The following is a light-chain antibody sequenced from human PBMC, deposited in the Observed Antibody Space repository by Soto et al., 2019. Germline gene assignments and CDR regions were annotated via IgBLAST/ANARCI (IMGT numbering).Light chain of an antibody. CDR3: QQRSTWPLT. Sequence: EIVLTQSPATLSVSPGERATLSCRASQSVSRHVAWYQHKPGQAPRPLVYDASDRAAGVPARFSGSGSGTDFTLTISSLEPEDFAIYYCQQRSTWPLTFGGGTKVDIK. CDR1: QSVSRH. V-gene: IGKV3-11*01. J-gene: IGKJ4*01. CDR2: DAS.